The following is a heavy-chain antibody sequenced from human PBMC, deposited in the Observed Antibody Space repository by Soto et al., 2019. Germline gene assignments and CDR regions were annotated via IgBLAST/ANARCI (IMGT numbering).Heavy chain of an antibody. V-gene: IGHV3-21*06. Sequence: GGSLRLSCAASGFTFSSYSINWVRQAPGKGLEWVSSISPTGDYIYFADSVQGRFTASRDNAKNSLYLYMGSLRAEDTAVYYCAASDGSTWSPFEYWGQGALVTVSS. CDR3: AASDGSTWSPFEY. J-gene: IGHJ4*02. D-gene: IGHD6-13*01. CDR1: GFTFSSYS. CDR2: ISPTGDYI.